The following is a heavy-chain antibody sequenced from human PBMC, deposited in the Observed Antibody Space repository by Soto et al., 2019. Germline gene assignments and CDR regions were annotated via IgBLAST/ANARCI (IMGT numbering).Heavy chain of an antibody. J-gene: IGHJ6*02. Sequence: GGSLRLSCAASGFTFDDYTMHWVRQAPGKGLEWVSLISWDGGSTYYADSVKGRFTISRDNSKNSLYLQMNSLRTEDTALYYCAKDGGSRYYYGMDVWGQGTTVTVSS. V-gene: IGHV3-43*01. CDR2: ISWDGGST. CDR3: AKDGGSRYYYGMDV. CDR1: GFTFDDYT. D-gene: IGHD2-15*01.